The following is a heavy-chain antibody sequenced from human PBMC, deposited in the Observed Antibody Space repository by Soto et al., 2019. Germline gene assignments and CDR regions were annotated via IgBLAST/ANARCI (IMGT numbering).Heavy chain of an antibody. CDR1: GFTFSSYA. D-gene: IGHD6-13*01. V-gene: IGHV3-23*01. CDR3: AKAPLYSSSWYGRFDY. CDR2: ISGSGGST. J-gene: IGHJ4*02. Sequence: GGSLRLSCAASGFTFSSYAMSWVRRAPGKGLEWVSAISGSGGSTYYADSVKGRFTISRDNSKNTLYLQMNSLRAEDTAVYYCAKAPLYSSSWYGRFDYWGQGTLVTVSS.